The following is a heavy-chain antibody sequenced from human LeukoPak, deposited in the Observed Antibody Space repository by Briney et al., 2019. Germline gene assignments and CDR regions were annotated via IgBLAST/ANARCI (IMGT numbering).Heavy chain of an antibody. Sequence: GESLKISCKGSGYSFTSYWISWVRQMPGKGLEWMGIIYPGDSDTRYSPSFQGQVTISADKSISTAYLQWSSLKASDTAMYYCARLPYYYDSSGYYYYYYGMDVWGQGTTVTVSS. D-gene: IGHD3-22*01. CDR3: ARLPYYYDSSGYYYYYYGMDV. CDR2: IYPGDSDT. V-gene: IGHV5-51*01. J-gene: IGHJ6*02. CDR1: GYSFTSYW.